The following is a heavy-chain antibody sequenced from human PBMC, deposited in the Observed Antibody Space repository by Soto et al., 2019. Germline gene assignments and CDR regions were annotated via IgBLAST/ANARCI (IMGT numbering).Heavy chain of an antibody. V-gene: IGHV3-30*18. J-gene: IGHJ4*02. Sequence: GGSLRLSCAASGFTFSSYGMHLVRQAPGKGLEWVAVISYDGSNKYYADSVKGRFTISRDNSKNTLYLQMNSLRAEDTAVYYCAKGRGPFTIFGVVIRYTEYCGQGPLVTVFS. D-gene: IGHD3-3*01. CDR3: AKGRGPFTIFGVVIRYTEY. CDR1: GFTFSSYG. CDR2: ISYDGSNK.